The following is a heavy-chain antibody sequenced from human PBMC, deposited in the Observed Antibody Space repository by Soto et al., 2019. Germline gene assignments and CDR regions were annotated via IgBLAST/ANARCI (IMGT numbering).Heavy chain of an antibody. CDR3: ARDIVVVVAATWGGGNWFDP. CDR2: IYHSGGT. V-gene: IGHV4-38-2*02. CDR1: GYSISSGYY. J-gene: IGHJ5*02. D-gene: IGHD2-15*01. Sequence: SETLSLTCAVSGYSISSGYYWGWIRQPPGKGLEWIGSIYHSGGTYYNPSLKSRVTISVDTSKNQFSLKLSSVTAADTAVYYCARDIVVVVAATWGGGNWFDPWGQGTLVTVS.